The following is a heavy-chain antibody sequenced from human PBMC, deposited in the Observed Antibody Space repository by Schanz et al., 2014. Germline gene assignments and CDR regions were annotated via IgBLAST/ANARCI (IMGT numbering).Heavy chain of an antibody. CDR2: INWNGGST. Sequence: VQLVDSGGGLVKPGGSLRLSCAASGFGFDDYAMSWVRQAPGKGLEWVSGINWNGGSTGYADSVKGRFTISRDNAKNSLYLQMNSLRAEDTALYYCARDSGSSSWYPGDYWGQGTLVTVSS. CDR1: GFGFDDYA. J-gene: IGHJ4*02. V-gene: IGHV3-20*04. CDR3: ARDSGSSSWYPGDY. D-gene: IGHD6-13*01.